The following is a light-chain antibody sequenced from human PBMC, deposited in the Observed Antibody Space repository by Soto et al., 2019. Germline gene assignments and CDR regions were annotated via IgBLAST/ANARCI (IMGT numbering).Light chain of an antibody. CDR2: GAS. Sequence: EIVMKQSPATLSVSPGERATLSCRASQCVSSNLAWYQQKPGQAPRLLIYGASTRATGIPARFSGSGSGTEFTLTISSLQSEDFAVYYCQQYNNWPPRRTFGQGTKVDIK. V-gene: IGKV3-15*01. CDR1: QCVSSN. J-gene: IGKJ1*01. CDR3: QQYNNWPPRRT.